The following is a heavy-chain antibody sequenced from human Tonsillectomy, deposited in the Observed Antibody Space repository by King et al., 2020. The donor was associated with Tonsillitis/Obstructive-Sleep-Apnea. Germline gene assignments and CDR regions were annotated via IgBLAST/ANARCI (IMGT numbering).Heavy chain of an antibody. J-gene: IGHJ3*02. V-gene: IGHV7-4-1*02. D-gene: IGHD2-21*01. Sequence: VQLVESGSELKKPGASVKVSCKASGYTFTSYAMNWVRQAPGQGLEWMGWINTNTGNPTYAQGFTGRFVFSLDTSVSTAYLQISSLKAEDTAAYYCARDYPDEDLRSGLDAFDIWGQGTMVTVSS. CDR1: GYTFTSYA. CDR3: ARDYPDEDLRSGLDAFDI. CDR2: INTNTGNP.